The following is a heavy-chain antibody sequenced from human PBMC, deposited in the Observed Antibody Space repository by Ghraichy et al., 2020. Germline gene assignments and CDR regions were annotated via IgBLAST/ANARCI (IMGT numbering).Heavy chain of an antibody. J-gene: IGHJ4*02. Sequence: SETLSLTCAVSGGSISSGGYSWSWIRQPPGKGLEWIGYIYHSGSTYYNPSLKSRVTISVDRSKNQFSLKLSSVTAADTAVYYCARYDFWSGHQLDYWGQGTLVTVSS. CDR1: GGSISSGGYS. CDR3: ARYDFWSGHQLDY. V-gene: IGHV4-30-2*01. D-gene: IGHD3-3*01. CDR2: IYHSGST.